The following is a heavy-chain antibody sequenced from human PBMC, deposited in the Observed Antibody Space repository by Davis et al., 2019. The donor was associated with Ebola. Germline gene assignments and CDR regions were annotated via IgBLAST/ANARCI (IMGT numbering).Heavy chain of an antibody. D-gene: IGHD2-21*02. J-gene: IGHJ3*02. V-gene: IGHV3-48*03. Sequence: GESLKISCAASGFTFSSYEMNWVRQAPGKGLEWVSYISSSGSTIYYADSVKGRFTISRDNAKNSLYLQMNSLRAEDTAVYYCASTVVVTAVPAFDIWGQGTMVTVSS. CDR3: ASTVVVTAVPAFDI. CDR2: ISSSGSTI. CDR1: GFTFSSYE.